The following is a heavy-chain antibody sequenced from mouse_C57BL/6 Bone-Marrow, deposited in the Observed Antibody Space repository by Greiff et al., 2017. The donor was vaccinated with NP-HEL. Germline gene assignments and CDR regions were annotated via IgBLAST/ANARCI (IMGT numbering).Heavy chain of an antibody. J-gene: IGHJ2*01. Sequence: VQLQQSGPELVKPGASVKLSCKASGYTFTSYDINWVKQRPGPGLAWICCIYPIDGRTNYNEKFKGKATWTVDTSSSTAYMELHSLTSEDSAVYFCARDYGSSYGYFDYWGQGTTLTVSS. CDR3: ARDYGSSYGYFDY. D-gene: IGHD1-1*01. CDR2: IYPIDGRT. CDR1: GYTFTSYD. V-gene: IGHV1-85*01.